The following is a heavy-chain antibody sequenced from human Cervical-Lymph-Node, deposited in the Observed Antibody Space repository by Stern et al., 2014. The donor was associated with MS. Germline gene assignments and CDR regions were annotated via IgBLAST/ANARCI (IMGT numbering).Heavy chain of an antibody. D-gene: IGHD3-22*01. CDR3: AREGDSSGFYDY. Sequence: QVQPGQSGGGLVQPGGAPRPCCAAPGFTFSDYRMNWVRLAPGKGLEGGSYISGSSRYTNYADSVEGRFTISRDNANNSLCLQMNSLRTEDTAVYYCAREGDSSGFYDYWGQGALVTVSS. CDR1: GFTFSDYR. J-gene: IGHJ4*02. CDR2: ISGSSRYT. V-gene: IGHV3-11*06.